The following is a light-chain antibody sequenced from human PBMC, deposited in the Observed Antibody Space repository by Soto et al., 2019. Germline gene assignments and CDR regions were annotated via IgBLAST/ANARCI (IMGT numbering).Light chain of an antibody. CDR1: QDIRNY. V-gene: IGKV1-33*01. CDR2: GAS. CDR3: QQCADLPLT. J-gene: IGKJ3*01. Sequence: DIQMTQSPSSLSASVGDRVTITCQASQDIRNYLNWYQKKPGKAPNLLIYGASDLAAGVPSRFSGSGSGTDFSFTISSLQPDDIATYYCQQCADLPLTFGPGTKGDIK.